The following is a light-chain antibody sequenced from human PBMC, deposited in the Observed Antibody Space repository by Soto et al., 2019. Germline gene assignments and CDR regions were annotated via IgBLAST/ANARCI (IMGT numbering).Light chain of an antibody. CDR3: QQSYNSPPT. J-gene: IGKJ1*01. CDR1: QSISNY. CDR2: AAS. V-gene: IGKV1-39*01. Sequence: DIQMTQSPSSLSASVGDRVTITCRASQSISNYLNWYQQKPGKAPKLLIYAASSLQSGVPSRFSGSGSGTEFTLTIRSLHPEDFATYYCQQSYNSPPTFGQGTKVEVK.